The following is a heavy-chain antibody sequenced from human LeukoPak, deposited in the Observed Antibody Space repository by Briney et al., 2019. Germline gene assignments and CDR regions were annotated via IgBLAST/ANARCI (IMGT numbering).Heavy chain of an antibody. CDR1: GYTFTGYY. J-gene: IGHJ4*02. CDR3: ARHSKGVTL. CDR2: INPNSGGT. V-gene: IGHV1-2*04. Sequence: ASVKVSCKASGYTFTGYYMHWVRQAPGQGLEWMGWINPNSGGTNYAQKFQGWVTMTRDTSISTAYMELSSLKASDTAMYYCARHSKGVTLWGQGTLVTVSS. D-gene: IGHD3-10*01.